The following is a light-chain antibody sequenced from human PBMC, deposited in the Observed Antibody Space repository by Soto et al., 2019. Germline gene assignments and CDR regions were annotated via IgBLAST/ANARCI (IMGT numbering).Light chain of an antibody. CDR3: QQYDNSRGLT. Sequence: EMVLTQSPGTLPLSPGERATHSCRASHSVSNSYFAWYQQKPGQAPRLLIYRSSIRATGIPDRFSGSGSETDFTLTISGLEREDFAVYYCQQYDNSRGLTFGGGTKVEIK. CDR1: HSVSNSY. V-gene: IGKV3-20*01. CDR2: RSS. J-gene: IGKJ4*01.